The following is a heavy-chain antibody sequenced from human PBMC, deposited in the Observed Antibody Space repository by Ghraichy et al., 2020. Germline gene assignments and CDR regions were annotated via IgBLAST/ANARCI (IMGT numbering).Heavy chain of an antibody. CDR3: VAATPSSDH. D-gene: IGHD6-25*01. Sequence: GGGGRGGSGGETAGGNTADADSVRGRFTISSDKARNTMWLQMNSLRVDDTAVYYCVAATPSSDHWGQGTLVTVSS. V-gene: IGHV3-74*01. J-gene: IGHJ4*02. CDR2: GETAGGNT.